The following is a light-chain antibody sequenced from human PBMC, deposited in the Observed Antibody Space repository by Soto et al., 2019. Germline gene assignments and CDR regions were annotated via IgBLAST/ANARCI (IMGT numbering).Light chain of an antibody. Sequence: QSALTQPRSVSGSPGQSVTISCTGTSSDVGGYNYVSWYQQHPGAAPKLLIYDVSKRPSGVRDRFSGSKSGNTASLTISGLRADDESNYYCCSYAGTFVVFGGGTKITVL. CDR3: CSYAGTFVV. J-gene: IGLJ2*01. V-gene: IGLV2-11*01. CDR1: SSDVGGYNY. CDR2: DVS.